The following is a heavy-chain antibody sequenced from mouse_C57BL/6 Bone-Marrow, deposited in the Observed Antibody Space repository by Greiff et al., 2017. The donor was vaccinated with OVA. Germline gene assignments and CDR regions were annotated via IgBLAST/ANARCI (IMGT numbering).Heavy chain of an antibody. Sequence: DVKLVESGGGLVKPGGSLKLSCAASGFTFSSYTMSWVRQTPEKRLEWVATISGGGGNTYYPDSVKGRFTISRDNAKNTLYLQMSSLRSEDTALYYCARPGAYGYCYFYYWGQGTTLTVSS. CDR2: ISGGGGNT. CDR1: GFTFSSYT. V-gene: IGHV5-9*01. D-gene: IGHD2-2*01. CDR3: ARPGAYGYCYFYY. J-gene: IGHJ2*01.